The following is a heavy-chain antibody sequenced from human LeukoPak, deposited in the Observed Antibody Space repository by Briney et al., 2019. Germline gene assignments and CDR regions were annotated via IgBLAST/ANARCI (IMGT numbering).Heavy chain of an antibody. CDR1: GFTFSTYA. CDR3: ARGLYSSDWYLDY. D-gene: IGHD6-19*01. J-gene: IGHJ4*02. Sequence: GRSLRLSCAASGFTFSTYAIHWVRQAPGKGLEWVAVISYDGSNKYYADSVKGRFTISRDNSKNTLYLQMNSLRAEDTAVYYCARGLYSSDWYLDYWGQGILVTVSS. CDR2: ISYDGSNK. V-gene: IGHV3-30*04.